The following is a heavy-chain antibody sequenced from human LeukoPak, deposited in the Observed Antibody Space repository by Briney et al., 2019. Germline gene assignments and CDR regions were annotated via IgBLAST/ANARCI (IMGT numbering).Heavy chain of an antibody. Sequence: SSETLSLTCAVYGGSFSDYYWSWIRQPPGKGLEWIGEINHSGSTKYNPSLKSRVTISVDTSKNQFSLKLSSVTAADTAVYYCARGSSSAGMCYYYYYMDVWGKGTTVTVSS. CDR2: INHSGST. V-gene: IGHV4-34*01. J-gene: IGHJ6*03. CDR1: GGSFSDYY. D-gene: IGHD6-6*01. CDR3: ARGSSSAGMCYYYYYMDV.